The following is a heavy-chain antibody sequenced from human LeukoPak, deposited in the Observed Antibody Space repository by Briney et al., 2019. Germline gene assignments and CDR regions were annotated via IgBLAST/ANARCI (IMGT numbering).Heavy chain of an antibody. J-gene: IGHJ4*02. CDR3: ARGSETGYPY. CDR1: GGSFSGYY. V-gene: IGHV4-34*01. CDR2: IYHSGST. Sequence: SETLSLTCAVYGGSFSGYYWSWIRQPPGKGLEWIVYIYHSGSTYYNPSLNSRVTISVDKSKNQFSLKLTSVTAADTAVYYCARGSETGYPYWGQGTLVTVSS. D-gene: IGHD5-12*01.